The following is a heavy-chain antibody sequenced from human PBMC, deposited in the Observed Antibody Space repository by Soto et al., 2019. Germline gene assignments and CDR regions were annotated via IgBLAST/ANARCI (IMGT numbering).Heavy chain of an antibody. Sequence: PSETLSLTCTVSGASLNNYYWSWARQPAGKGLERVARIYTSGSTDYNPSLESRVTMSIDTSKNQFSLKLTSVTAADTAVYYCARGSLAPDYWGQGTLVT. D-gene: IGHD1-26*01. CDR3: ARGSLAPDY. CDR1: GASLNNYY. V-gene: IGHV4-4*07. CDR2: IYTSGST. J-gene: IGHJ4*02.